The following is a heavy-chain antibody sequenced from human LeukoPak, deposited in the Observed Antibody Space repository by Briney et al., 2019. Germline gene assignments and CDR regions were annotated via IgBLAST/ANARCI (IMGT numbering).Heavy chain of an antibody. CDR3: ARVRYCSSTSCYKAYWYFDL. D-gene: IGHD2-2*02. CDR2: IYTSGST. J-gene: IGHJ2*01. CDR1: GGSISSGSYY. V-gene: IGHV4-61*02. Sequence: SETLSLTCTVSGGSISSGSYYWSWIRQPAGKGLEWIGRIYTSGSTNYNPSLKSRVTISVDTSKNQLSLKLSSVTAADTAVYYCARVRYCSSTSCYKAYWYFDLWGRGTLVTVSS.